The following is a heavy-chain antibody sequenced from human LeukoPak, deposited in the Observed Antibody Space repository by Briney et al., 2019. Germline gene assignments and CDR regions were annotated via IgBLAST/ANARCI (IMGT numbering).Heavy chain of an antibody. CDR3: ARVVVAAAGTFDP. Sequence: GGSLRLSCAASGFTFSNSAMNWVRQAPGKGPEWVSGISRTGCNTYYADSVMGRFTISRDNSKNTLYLRMNSLRAADTAVYYCARVVVAAAGTFDPWGQGTMVTVSS. D-gene: IGHD6-13*01. CDR1: GFTFSNSA. V-gene: IGHV3-23*01. J-gene: IGHJ5*02. CDR2: ISRTGCNT.